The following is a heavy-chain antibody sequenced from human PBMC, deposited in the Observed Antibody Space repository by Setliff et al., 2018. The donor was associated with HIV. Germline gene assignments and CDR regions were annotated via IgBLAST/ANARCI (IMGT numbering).Heavy chain of an antibody. D-gene: IGHD3-22*01. J-gene: IGHJ1*01. Sequence: ASVKVSCKASGDTITNYGLSWVRQAPGQGLEWMGIINPSGGSKSYAQKFQGRVTMTRNTSISTAYMELNSLRSEDTAMYYCATVRGYYYDSSGQEYFQHWGQGTLVTVSS. CDR2: INPSGGSK. CDR3: ATVRGYYYDSSGQEYFQH. V-gene: IGHV1-46*01. CDR1: GDTITNYG.